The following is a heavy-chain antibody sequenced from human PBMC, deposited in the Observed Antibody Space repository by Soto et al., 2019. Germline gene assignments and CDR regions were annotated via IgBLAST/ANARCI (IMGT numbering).Heavy chain of an antibody. V-gene: IGHV1-69*13. CDR3: ARAQSASSWYYYYGMDV. J-gene: IGHJ6*02. CDR1: GGTFSSYA. Sequence: ASVKVSCKASGGTFSSYAISWVRQAPGQGLEWMGGIIPIFGTANYAQKFQGRVTITADESTSTAYMELSSLRSEDTAVYYCARAQSASSWYYYYGMDVWGQGTTVPVSS. CDR2: IIPIFGTA.